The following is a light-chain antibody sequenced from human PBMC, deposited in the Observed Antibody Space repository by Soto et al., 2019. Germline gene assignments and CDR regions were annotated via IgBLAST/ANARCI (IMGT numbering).Light chain of an antibody. CDR3: SSYTSSSTVV. J-gene: IGLJ2*01. CDR2: EVS. V-gene: IGLV2-14*01. Sequence: QSALTQPASVSGSPGQSITISCTGTSSDVGAYNYVSWYQQHPGKATKLMIYEVSNRPSGVSNRFSGSKSGNTASLTISGLQAEDEADYYCSSYTSSSTVVFGGGTKLTVL. CDR1: SSDVGAYNY.